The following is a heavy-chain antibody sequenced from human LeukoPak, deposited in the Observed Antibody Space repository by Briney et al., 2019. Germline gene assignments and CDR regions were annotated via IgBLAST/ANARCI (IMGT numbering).Heavy chain of an antibody. Sequence: GGSLRLSCAASGFNFDDYAIHWVRQGPGKGLEWVAGISANGGFISYGESVKGRFTISRDNPRNSVFLQMNFLRAEDTAMYFCTKEVQRWHGSSYRPTYALDIWGQGTMVSVSS. CDR2: ISANGGFI. V-gene: IGHV3-9*01. CDR3: TKEVQRWHGSSYRPTYALDI. J-gene: IGHJ3*02. D-gene: IGHD2-15*01. CDR1: GFNFDDYA.